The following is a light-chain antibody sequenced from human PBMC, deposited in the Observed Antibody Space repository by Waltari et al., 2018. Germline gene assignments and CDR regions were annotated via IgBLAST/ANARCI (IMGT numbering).Light chain of an antibody. J-gene: IGKJ2*01. Sequence: EIVMTQSPATLSVSPGERATLSCRASQSVSINLAWYQQKPGQAPRLLIHGTSTRHTGIPNRFRRHGFWTDFPFPLSRLPPEDFAVYYCPQYDHCPTSTFGQGTKLEIK. CDR3: PQYDHCPTST. V-gene: IGKV3-15*01. CDR1: QSVSIN. CDR2: GTS.